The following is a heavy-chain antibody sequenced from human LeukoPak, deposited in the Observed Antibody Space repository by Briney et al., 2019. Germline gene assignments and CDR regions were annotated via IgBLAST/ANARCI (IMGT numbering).Heavy chain of an antibody. D-gene: IGHD3-22*01. CDR1: GFTFSSYA. CDR2: VSGGGHNT. V-gene: IGHV3-23*01. Sequence: GGSLRLSCVASGFTFSSYAMSWVRQAPGKGLEWVSVVSGGGHNTYYADSVKGRFTMSRDNSKRTVYLQMNSLRAEDTAVYYCAKDLSSCYYPSDAWRQGTLVTVSS. J-gene: IGHJ5*02. CDR3: AKDLSSCYYPSDA.